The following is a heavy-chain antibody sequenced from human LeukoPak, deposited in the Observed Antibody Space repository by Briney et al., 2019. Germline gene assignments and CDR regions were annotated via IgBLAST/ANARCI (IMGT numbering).Heavy chain of an antibody. CDR2: INPNSGGT. CDR1: GYTFTGYY. J-gene: IGHJ4*02. V-gene: IGHV1-2*02. CDR3: ARGSRGGYDLVRVDY. D-gene: IGHD5-12*01. Sequence: GASVKVSCKASGYTFTGYYMHWVRQAPGQGPDWMGWINPNSGGTNYAQKFQGRVTMPRDTSISTAYMELSRLRSDDTAVYYCARGSRGGYDLVRVDYWGQGTLVTVSS.